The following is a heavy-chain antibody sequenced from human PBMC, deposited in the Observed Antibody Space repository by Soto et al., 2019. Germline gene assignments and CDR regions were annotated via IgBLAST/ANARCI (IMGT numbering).Heavy chain of an antibody. D-gene: IGHD3-3*01. CDR2: ISSSSSYI. Sequence: PWGSLRLSCAASGFTFSSYSMNWVRQAPGKGLEWVSSISSSSSYIYYADSVKGLFTISRDNAKNSLYLQMNSLRAEDTAVYYCARAYYDFRTDWFDPWGQGTLVTVSS. CDR1: GFTFSSYS. J-gene: IGHJ5*02. V-gene: IGHV3-21*01. CDR3: ARAYYDFRTDWFDP.